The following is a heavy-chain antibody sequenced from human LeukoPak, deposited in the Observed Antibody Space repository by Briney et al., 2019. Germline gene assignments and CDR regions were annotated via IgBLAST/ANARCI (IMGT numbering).Heavy chain of an antibody. D-gene: IGHD3-22*01. V-gene: IGHV3-30*18. CDR1: GFTFSSYG. J-gene: IGHJ4*02. CDR2: ISYDGSNK. CDR3: AKDSYYYDSSGYSPNYFDY. Sequence: PGRSLRLSCAASGFTFSSYGMHWVRQAPGKGLEWVAVISYDGSNKYYADSVKGRFTISRDNSKNTLYLQMNSLRAEDTAVYYCAKDSYYYDSSGYSPNYFDYWGQGALVTVSS.